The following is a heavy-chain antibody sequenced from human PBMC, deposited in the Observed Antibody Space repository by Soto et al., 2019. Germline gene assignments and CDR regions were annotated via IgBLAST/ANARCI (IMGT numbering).Heavy chain of an antibody. D-gene: IGHD3-16*02. CDR1: GGSISDYY. J-gene: IGHJ3*02. CDR2: IDQSGTT. V-gene: IGHV4-34*01. Sequence: QVQLQQWGAGLLKPSETLSLTCAVYGGSISDYYWSWIRQPPGKGLEWIGEIDQSGTTNYNPSLKSRATISVDTSKKQFSLKLSSVTAADTAAYYCAREVCVWGSYRYARDAFDIWGRGTMVTVSS. CDR3: AREVCVWGSYRYARDAFDI.